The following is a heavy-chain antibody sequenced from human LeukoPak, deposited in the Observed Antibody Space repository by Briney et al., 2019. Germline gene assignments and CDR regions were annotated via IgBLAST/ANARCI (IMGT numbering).Heavy chain of an antibody. D-gene: IGHD6-13*01. CDR1: RFTFSSYE. Sequence: GGSLRLSCAASRFTFSSYEMNWVRQAPGKGLEWVSYISSSGTTIYYADSVKGRFTISRDNAKNSLYLQMNSLRAEDTAVYYCARGSSSRYDYWGQGTLVTVSS. V-gene: IGHV3-48*03. CDR2: ISSSGTTI. CDR3: ARGSSSRYDY. J-gene: IGHJ4*02.